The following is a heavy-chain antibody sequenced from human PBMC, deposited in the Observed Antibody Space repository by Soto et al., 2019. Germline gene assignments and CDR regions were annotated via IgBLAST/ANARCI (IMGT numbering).Heavy chain of an antibody. D-gene: IGHD4-17*01. CDR1: GVTFSKYS. CDR2: ISVSGGST. J-gene: IGHJ4*02. Sequence: GSLKPSCAASGVTFSKYSMIWVLQAPGKGLEWVSGISVSGGSTYYSDSVKGRFTISRDTSKNTLYLQMNSLRAEDAAVYHCATARSTYGDYAYDYWGQGTMVTVSS. V-gene: IGHV3-23*01. CDR3: ATARSTYGDYAYDY.